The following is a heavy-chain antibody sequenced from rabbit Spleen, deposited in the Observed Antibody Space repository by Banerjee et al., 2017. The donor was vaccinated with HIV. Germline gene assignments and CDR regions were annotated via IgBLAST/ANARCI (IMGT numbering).Heavy chain of an antibody. J-gene: IGHJ4*01. CDR2: INAATAKP. CDR1: GFSFSSSYW. V-gene: IGHV1S45*01. D-gene: IGHD1-1*01. CDR3: ARDLLGVIGWNFYL. Sequence: QEQLEESGGDLVKPGASLSLTCTASGFSFSSSYWICWVRQAPGKGLEWIACINAATAKPVYATWAKGRFTISRTSSTTVTLRMTSLTAADRATYFCARDLLGVIGWNFYLWGQGTLVTVS.